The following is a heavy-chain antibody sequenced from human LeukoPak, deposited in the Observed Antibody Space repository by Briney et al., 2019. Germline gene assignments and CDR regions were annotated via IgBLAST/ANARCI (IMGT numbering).Heavy chain of an antibody. CDR1: GFTFSNDW. CDR3: ARGRGGSYHY. CDR2: INTDGSTT. Sequence: GGSLRLSCAASGFTFSNDWMHWVRQDPGKGLVWVSRINTDGSTTTYADSVKGRFTISRDNAKNTLYLQMNSLRVEDTAVYYCARGRGGSYHYWGQGTLVTVSS. D-gene: IGHD1-26*01. V-gene: IGHV3-74*01. J-gene: IGHJ4*02.